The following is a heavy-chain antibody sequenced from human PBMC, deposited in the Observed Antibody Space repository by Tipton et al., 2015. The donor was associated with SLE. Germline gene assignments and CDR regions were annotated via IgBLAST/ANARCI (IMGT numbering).Heavy chain of an antibody. CDR2: ISWNDDK. Sequence: LVKPTETLTLTCTFSGFSLSSSVVGVGWIRQPPGKALEWLALISWNDDKRYSPSLKSRLTITKDTSKNHVVLTMTNMDPVDTATYYCAHRLRAGYCSGGSCYGGWFDSWGQGTLVTVSS. J-gene: IGHJ5*01. CDR3: AHRLRAGYCSGGSCYGGWFDS. CDR1: GFSLSSSVVG. D-gene: IGHD2-15*01. V-gene: IGHV2-5*01.